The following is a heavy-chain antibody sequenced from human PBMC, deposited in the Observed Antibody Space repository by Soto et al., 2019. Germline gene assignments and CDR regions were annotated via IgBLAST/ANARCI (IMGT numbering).Heavy chain of an antibody. CDR1: GFTFSSYV. CDR3: AKALVASANSFDY. CDR2: ISGNGDKT. V-gene: IGHV3-23*01. Sequence: EVQLLESGGGLVQPGGSLRLSCAASGFTFSSYVMSWVRQAPGKGLEWVSSISGNGDKTYYADSVKGRSTISRDNSKNTLYLEMNSLRAEDPAMYYCAKALVASANSFDYWGQGTLVIVSS. D-gene: IGHD2-15*01. J-gene: IGHJ4*02.